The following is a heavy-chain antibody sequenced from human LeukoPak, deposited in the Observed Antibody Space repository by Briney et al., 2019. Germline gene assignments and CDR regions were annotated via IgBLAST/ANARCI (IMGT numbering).Heavy chain of an antibody. CDR2: FDPEDGET. J-gene: IGHJ5*02. CDR1: GYTLTELS. CDR3: ATYGSGPTYSWFDP. Sequence: ASVKVSCKVSGYTLTELSMHWVRQAPGKGLEWMGGFDPEDGETIYAQKFQGRVTMTEDTATVTAYMELSSLRSEDTAVYYCATYGSGPTYSWFDPWGQGTLVTVSS. D-gene: IGHD2-15*01. V-gene: IGHV1-24*01.